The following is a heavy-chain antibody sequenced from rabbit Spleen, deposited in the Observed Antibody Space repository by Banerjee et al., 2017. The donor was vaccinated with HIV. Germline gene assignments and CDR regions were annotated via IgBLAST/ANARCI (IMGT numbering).Heavy chain of an antibody. CDR3: ARDGAGGSYFAL. D-gene: IGHD8-1*01. CDR2: INVLTGKA. CDR1: GFPFSEKAV. Sequence: QEQLVESGGGLVKPGASLTLTCKASGFPFSEKAVMCWVRQAPGKGLTWIACINVLTGKAVYASWAKGRFTISKTSSTTVTLQMTSLTAADTATYFCARDGAGGSYFALWGQGTLVTVS. J-gene: IGHJ4*01. V-gene: IGHV1S45*01.